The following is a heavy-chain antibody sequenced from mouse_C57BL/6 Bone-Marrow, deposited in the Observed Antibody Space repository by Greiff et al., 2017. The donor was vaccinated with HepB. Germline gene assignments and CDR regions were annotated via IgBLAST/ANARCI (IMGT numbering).Heavy chain of an antibody. D-gene: IGHD2-1*01. CDR3: AFLWYFWYFDV. V-gene: IGHV1-59*01. J-gene: IGHJ1*03. CDR1: GYTFTSYW. CDR2: IDPRSGNT. Sequence: QVQLQQPGAELVRPGTSVKLSCKASGYTFTSYWMHWVKQRPGQGLEWIGVIDPRSGNTYYNEKFKGKATITADTSSNTAYLQLSSLTSEDTAVYYCAFLWYFWYFDVWGTGTTVTVSS.